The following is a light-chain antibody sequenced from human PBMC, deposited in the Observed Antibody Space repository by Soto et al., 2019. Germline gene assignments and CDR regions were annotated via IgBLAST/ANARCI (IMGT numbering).Light chain of an antibody. V-gene: IGKV3-20*01. CDR3: QQYGSSPLYT. CDR2: AAS. CDR1: QSVRSSY. Sequence: EMVLTQSPGTLSLSPGERATLSCRASQSVRSSYLAWYQQRPGQAPRLLIYAASTRATGIPDRFSGSGSGTDFTLTISSLEPEDFAVYYCQQYGSSPLYTFGQGTKLEIK. J-gene: IGKJ2*01.